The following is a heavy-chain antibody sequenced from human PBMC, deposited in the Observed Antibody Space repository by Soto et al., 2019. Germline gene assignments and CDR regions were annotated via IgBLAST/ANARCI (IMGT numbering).Heavy chain of an antibody. V-gene: IGHV3-30*18. J-gene: IGHJ1*01. CDR3: AKDSAPHYYFEHRYFQH. D-gene: IGHD3-3*01. Sequence: VGSLRVSCAASGFTFSSYGMHWVRQAPGKGLEWVAVISYDGSNKYYADSVKGRFTISRDNSKNTLYLQMNSLRAEDTAVYYCAKDSAPHYYFEHRYFQHWGQGTLVTVSS. CDR2: ISYDGSNK. CDR1: GFTFSSYG.